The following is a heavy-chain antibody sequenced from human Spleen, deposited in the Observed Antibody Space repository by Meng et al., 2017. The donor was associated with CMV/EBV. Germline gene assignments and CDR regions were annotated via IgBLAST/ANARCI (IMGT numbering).Heavy chain of an antibody. CDR1: GYTFSSYR. CDR3: ATGATLDY. Sequence: GESLKISCAASGYTFSSYRINWVRQALGKGLEWVASISSTSAYIYYAESVEGRFIISRDNAKSSLYLTMDNLAAEDTAVYYCATGATLDYWGQGTLVTVSS. V-gene: IGHV3-21*01. J-gene: IGHJ4*02. CDR2: ISSTSAYI. D-gene: IGHD3-10*01.